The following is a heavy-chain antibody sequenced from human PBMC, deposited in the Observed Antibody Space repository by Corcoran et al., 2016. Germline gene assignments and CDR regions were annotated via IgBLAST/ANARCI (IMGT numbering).Heavy chain of an antibody. V-gene: IGHV1-69*01. D-gene: IGHD3-3*01. Sequence: QVQLVQSGAEVKKPGSSVKVSCKASGGTFSSYAISWVRQAPGQGLEWMGGIIPIFGTANYAQKFQGRVTITADESTSTAYMELSSLRSEDTAVYYCARDLHVYTIFGENLYGMDVWGQGTTVTVS. CDR1: GGTFSSYA. J-gene: IGHJ6*02. CDR3: ARDLHVYTIFGENLYGMDV. CDR2: IIPIFGTA.